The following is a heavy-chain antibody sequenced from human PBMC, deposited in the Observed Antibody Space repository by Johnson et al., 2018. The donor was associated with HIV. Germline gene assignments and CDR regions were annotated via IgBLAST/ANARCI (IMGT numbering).Heavy chain of an antibody. CDR2: ISYDGSNK. V-gene: IGHV3-30*18. D-gene: IGHD3-22*01. CDR1: GFTFSSYA. CDR3: AKLRDYYDSSGWPNAFDI. Sequence: QVQLMESGGGVVQPGRSLRLSCAASGFTFSSYAMHWVRQAPGKGLEWVAVISYDGSNKYYADSVKVRFTISIDNSKTTLYLQMNSLRAEDTAVYYCAKLRDYYDSSGWPNAFDIWGQGTMVTVSS. J-gene: IGHJ3*02.